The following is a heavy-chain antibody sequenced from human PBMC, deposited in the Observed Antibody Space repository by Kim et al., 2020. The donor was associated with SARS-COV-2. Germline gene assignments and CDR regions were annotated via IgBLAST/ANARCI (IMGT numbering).Heavy chain of an antibody. D-gene: IGHD4-4*01. Sequence: TYHTPALKSRATISVDRSKNQFSLTLTSVTAADTAVYYCTRGPYSDYFDYWGQGTLVTVSS. CDR2: T. J-gene: IGHJ4*02. V-gene: IGHV4-30-2*01. CDR3: TRGPYSDYFDY.